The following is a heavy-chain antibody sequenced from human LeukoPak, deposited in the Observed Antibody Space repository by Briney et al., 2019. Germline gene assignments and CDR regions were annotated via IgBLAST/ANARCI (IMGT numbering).Heavy chain of an antibody. CDR3: ALLGSGGY. V-gene: IGHV3-30*19. CDR1: GFTFSSYG. Sequence: PGGSLRLSCVASGFTFSSYGMHWVRQAPGKGLEWVAVISYDGSNKYYADSVKGRFTISRDNSKNTLYLQMNSLRAEDTAVYYCALLGSGGYWGQGTLVTVSS. D-gene: IGHD1-26*01. J-gene: IGHJ4*02. CDR2: ISYDGSNK.